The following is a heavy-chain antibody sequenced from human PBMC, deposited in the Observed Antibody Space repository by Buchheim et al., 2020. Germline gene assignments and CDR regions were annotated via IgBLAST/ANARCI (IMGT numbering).Heavy chain of an antibody. CDR2: IYHSGST. V-gene: IGHV4-59*01. CDR1: GGSISSYY. Sequence: QVQLQESGPGLVKPSETLSLTCTVSGGSISSYYWSWIRQPPGKGLEWIGYIYHSGSTNYNPSLKSRVTISVDTTTTQYSFKLSSVTAADTAVYYCARVVKSWVTNYFDYWGQGTL. J-gene: IGHJ4*02. CDR3: ARVVKSWVTNYFDY. D-gene: IGHD4-17*01.